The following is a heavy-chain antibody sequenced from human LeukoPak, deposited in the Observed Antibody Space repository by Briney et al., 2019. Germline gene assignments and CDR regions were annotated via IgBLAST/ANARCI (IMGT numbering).Heavy chain of an antibody. CDR2: IWYDGSNK. J-gene: IGHJ6*03. Sequence: PEGSLRLSCAASGFTFSSYGMHWVRQAPGKGLEWVAVIWYDGSNKYYADSVKGRFTISRDNSKNTLYLQMNSLRAEDTAVYYCAKSDSSGWYEGDYYYYYMDVWGKGTTVTVSS. CDR3: AKSDSSGWYEGDYYYYYMDV. V-gene: IGHV3-33*06. D-gene: IGHD6-19*01. CDR1: GFTFSSYG.